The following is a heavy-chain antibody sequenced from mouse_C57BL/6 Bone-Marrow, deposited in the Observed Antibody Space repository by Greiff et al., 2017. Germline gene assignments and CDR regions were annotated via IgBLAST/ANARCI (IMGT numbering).Heavy chain of an antibody. CDR1: GYTFTSYW. D-gene: IGHD1-1*01. J-gene: IGHJ2*01. V-gene: IGHV1-59*01. CDR2: IDPSDSYT. Sequence: QVQLQQPGAELVRPGTSVKLSCKASGYTFTSYWMHWVKQRPGQGLEWIGVIDPSDSYTNYNQKFKGKATLTVDTSSSTAYMQLSSLTSEDSAFYYCAKGGNYVGDYWGQGTTLTVSS. CDR3: AKGGNYVGDY.